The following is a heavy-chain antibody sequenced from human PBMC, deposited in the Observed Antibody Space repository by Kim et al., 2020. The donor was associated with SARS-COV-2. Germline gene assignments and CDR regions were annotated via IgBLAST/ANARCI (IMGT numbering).Heavy chain of an antibody. V-gene: IGHV1-46*01. D-gene: IGHD5-12*01. J-gene: IGHJ6*02. Sequence: QKCQGRVTMTRDTSTSTVYMELSSLRSEDTAVYYCARDRGIVATSAGMDVWGQGTTVTVSS. CDR3: ARDRGIVATSAGMDV.